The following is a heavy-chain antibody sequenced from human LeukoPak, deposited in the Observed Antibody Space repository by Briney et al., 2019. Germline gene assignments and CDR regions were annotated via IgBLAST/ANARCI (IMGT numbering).Heavy chain of an antibody. V-gene: IGHV3-30*02. D-gene: IGHD2-2*02. J-gene: IGHJ4*02. CDR1: GFTFSSYG. CDR2: IRYDGSNK. Sequence: PGGSLRLSCAASGFTFSSYGMHWVRQAPGKGLEWVVFIRYDGSNKYYADSVKGRFTISRDNSKNTLYLQMNSLRAEDTAVYYCAKGLYCSSTSCYTPDYWGQGTLVTVSS. CDR3: AKGLYCSSTSCYTPDY.